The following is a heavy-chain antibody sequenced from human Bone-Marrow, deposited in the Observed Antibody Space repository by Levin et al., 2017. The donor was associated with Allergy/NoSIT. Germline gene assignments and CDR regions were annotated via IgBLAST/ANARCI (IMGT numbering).Heavy chain of an antibody. CDR3: ARGEAGAGSWFDP. J-gene: IGHJ5*02. D-gene: IGHD6-13*01. V-gene: IGHV3-74*01. CDR1: EISFGSYW. Sequence: GGSLRLSCAASEISFGSYWMHWVRQDPGKGLVWVSRINEDGSNTKYADSVKGRFTISRDNAKNTLYLQMKSLRVEDTGVYYCARGEAGAGSWFDPWGQGTLVTVSS. CDR2: INEDGSNT.